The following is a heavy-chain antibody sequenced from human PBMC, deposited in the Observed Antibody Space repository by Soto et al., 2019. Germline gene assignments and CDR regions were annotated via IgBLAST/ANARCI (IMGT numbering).Heavy chain of an antibody. CDR2: IVPIFGTK. CDR3: ARDRRDQTIFGMVGYFDL. J-gene: IGHJ2*01. D-gene: IGHD3-3*01. Sequence: QVQLVQSGAEVKKPGSSVKVSCKPSGGSFSSHAVSWVRQAPGQGLEWVGGIVPIFGTKNYAEKFQGRVTITADKSTSTVHIDLSSLNSEDTTVYFCARDRRDQTIFGMVGYFDLWGRGTLVSVSS. V-gene: IGHV1-69*06. CDR1: GGSFSSHA.